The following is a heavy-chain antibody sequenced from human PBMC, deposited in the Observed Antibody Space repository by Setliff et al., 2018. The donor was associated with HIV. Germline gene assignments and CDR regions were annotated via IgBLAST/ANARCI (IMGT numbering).Heavy chain of an antibody. J-gene: IGHJ4*02. Sequence: PGGSLRLSCTAFGFTFRNYAMNWVRQAPGKGLEWVSGISGSGGSTYYADSVKGRFTISRDNSKNMLYLQMNSLRAEDTAIYYCAREFVALGNHFDKWGQGTLVTVSS. CDR1: GFTFRNYA. CDR2: ISGSGGST. V-gene: IGHV3-23*01. CDR3: AREFVALGNHFDK.